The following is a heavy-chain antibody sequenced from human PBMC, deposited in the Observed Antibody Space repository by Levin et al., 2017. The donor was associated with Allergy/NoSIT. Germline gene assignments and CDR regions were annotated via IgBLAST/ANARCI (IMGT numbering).Heavy chain of an antibody. CDR3: VTGSGGLLFDAFDI. Sequence: PGESLKISCSASGFTFSSYAMHWVRQAPGRGLEYVSSITFNGYETYYADSVKGRFTISRDNSKNTLHFQLSSLRPEDTAVYYCVTGSGGLLFDAFDIWGQGTMVTVSS. D-gene: IGHD3-10*01. CDR2: ITFNGYET. J-gene: IGHJ3*02. V-gene: IGHV3-64D*06. CDR1: GFTFSSYA.